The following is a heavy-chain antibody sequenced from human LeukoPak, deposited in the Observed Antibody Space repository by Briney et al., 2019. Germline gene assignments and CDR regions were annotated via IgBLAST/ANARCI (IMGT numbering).Heavy chain of an antibody. CDR1: GGSISSYY. CDR3: ARHYYDSVNPLDY. CDR2: IYYSGST. V-gene: IGHV4-59*08. J-gene: IGHJ4*02. D-gene: IGHD3-22*01. Sequence: SETLSLTCTVSGGSISSYYWSWIRQPPGKGLEWIGYIYYSGSTNYNPSLKSRVTISVDTSKNQFSLKLSSVTAADTAVYYCARHYYDSVNPLDYWGQGTLVTVSS.